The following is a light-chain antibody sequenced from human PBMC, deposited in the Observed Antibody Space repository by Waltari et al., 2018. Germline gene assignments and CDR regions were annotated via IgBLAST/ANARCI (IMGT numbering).Light chain of an antibody. V-gene: IGKV1-39*01. CDR1: QTISTF. J-gene: IGKJ2*01. CDR2: GAT. Sequence: DIQMTQSPSSLSASVGDGVTITCRASQTISTFLNWYQHKPGNAPTLLIYGATILQSGVPSRFSGSGFGTDFTLTITNVQPEDFATYYCQQTYRTPPYTFGQGTKLEIK. CDR3: QQTYRTPPYT.